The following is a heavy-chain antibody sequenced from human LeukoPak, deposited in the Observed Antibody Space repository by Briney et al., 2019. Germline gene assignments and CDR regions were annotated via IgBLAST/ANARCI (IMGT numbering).Heavy chain of an antibody. J-gene: IGHJ3*02. D-gene: IGHD2-2*01. V-gene: IGHV4-34*01. Sequence: SETLSLTCAVYGGSFSGYYWSWIRQPPGKGLEWIGEINHSGSTNYNPSLKSRVTISVDTSKNQFSLKLSSVTAADTAVYYCARGSVSYCSSTSCSGAFDIWGQGTMVTVSS. CDR3: ARGSVSYCSSTSCSGAFDI. CDR1: GGSFSGYY. CDR2: INHSGST.